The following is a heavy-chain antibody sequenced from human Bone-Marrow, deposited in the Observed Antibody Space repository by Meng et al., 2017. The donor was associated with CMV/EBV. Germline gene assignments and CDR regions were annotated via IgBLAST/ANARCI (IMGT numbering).Heavy chain of an antibody. V-gene: IGHV3-66*02. D-gene: IGHD1-14*01. CDR2: IYSGGTT. Sequence: GESLKISCAASGFTVSGNYMSWVRQAPGKGLEWVSVIYSGGTTYYADSVKGRFTISRDNSKNTLYLQMNSLRAEDTAVYYCASRTEYYYYGMDVWGQGTTVTGCS. CDR3: ASRTEYYYYGMDV. CDR1: GFTVSGNY. J-gene: IGHJ6*01.